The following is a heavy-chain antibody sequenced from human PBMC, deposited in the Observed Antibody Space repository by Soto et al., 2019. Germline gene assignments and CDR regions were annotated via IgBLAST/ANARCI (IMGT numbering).Heavy chain of an antibody. D-gene: IGHD5-12*01. Sequence: EVQLVESGGGLVKPGGSLRLSCAASGFIFRSYGMNWVRQAPGKGLEWVSSISNSGTYIYYGDSMKGRFTISRDNAKNSVYLQMNSLRAEDSAVYYCARAQNGYEFDRWGQGTLVTVSS. CDR2: ISNSGTYI. J-gene: IGHJ5*02. V-gene: IGHV3-21*01. CDR1: GFIFRSYG. CDR3: ARAQNGYEFDR.